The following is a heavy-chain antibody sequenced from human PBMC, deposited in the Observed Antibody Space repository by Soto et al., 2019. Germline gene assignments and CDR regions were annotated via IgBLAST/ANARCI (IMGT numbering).Heavy chain of an antibody. Sequence: QVQLQESGPGLVKPSQTLSLTCTVSGGSISSGGYYWSWIRQHPGKGLEWIGYIYYSGSTYYNPSIQSRVTISVDTSKNQFSLKLSSVTAADTAVYYCAVRGVHDAFDIWGQGTMVTVSS. CDR1: GGSISSGGYY. CDR3: AVRGVHDAFDI. D-gene: IGHD3-10*01. V-gene: IGHV4-31*03. J-gene: IGHJ3*02. CDR2: IYYSGST.